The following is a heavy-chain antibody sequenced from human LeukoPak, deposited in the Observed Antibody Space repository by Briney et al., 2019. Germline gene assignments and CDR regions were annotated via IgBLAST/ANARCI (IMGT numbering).Heavy chain of an antibody. D-gene: IGHD3-3*01. CDR1: GFTFSSYS. CDR2: ISSSSSYI. Sequence: GGSLRLSCAASGFTFSSYSMNWVRQAPGKGLEWVSSISSSSSYIYYADSVKGRFTISRDNAKNSLYLQMNSLRAEDTAVYYCARSSPARNYDFWSGYYTGRKWELPRDDYWGQGTLVTVSS. J-gene: IGHJ4*02. V-gene: IGHV3-21*01. CDR3: ARSSPARNYDFWSGYYTGRKWELPRDDY.